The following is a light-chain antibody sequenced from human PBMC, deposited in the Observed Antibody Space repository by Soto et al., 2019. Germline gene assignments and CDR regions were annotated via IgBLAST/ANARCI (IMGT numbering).Light chain of an antibody. CDR1: SSNIGAGYD. CDR2: GNS. Sequence: QSVLTQPPSVSGAPGQRVTISCTGSSSNIGAGYDVHWYQQLPGTAPKLLIYGNSTRPSGVPDRFSGSKSGTSASLAITGLRAEDEADYYCQSYDRSLSGWVFGGGTKLTVL. J-gene: IGLJ3*02. CDR3: QSYDRSLSGWV. V-gene: IGLV1-40*01.